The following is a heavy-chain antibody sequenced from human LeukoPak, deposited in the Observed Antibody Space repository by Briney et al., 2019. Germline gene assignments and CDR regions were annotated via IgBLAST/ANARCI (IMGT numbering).Heavy chain of an antibody. D-gene: IGHD5-12*01. CDR1: GGSISSGGYY. V-gene: IGHV4-31*03. CDR3: ARGPLDSGYTYFDY. Sequence: SETLSLTCTVSGGSISSGGYYWSWIRQHPGKGLEWIGYIYYSGSTYYNPSLKSRVTISVDTSKNQFSLKLSSVTAADTAVSHCARGPLDSGYTYFDYWGQGTLVTVSS. J-gene: IGHJ4*02. CDR2: IYYSGST.